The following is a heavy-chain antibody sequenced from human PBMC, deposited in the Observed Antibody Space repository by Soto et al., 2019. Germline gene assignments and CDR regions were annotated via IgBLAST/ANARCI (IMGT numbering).Heavy chain of an antibody. V-gene: IGHV1-18*01. J-gene: IGHJ3*01. CDR3: ARVKVPAAILGAFDL. CDR1: GYTFSTYG. Sequence: ASVKVSCKASGYTFSTYGITWVRQAPGQGLDWMGWINPFKGDTNSAARFQDRVTMTTDTSTRTAYMERRSLRSDDTAVYYCARVKVPAAILGAFDLWGQGTLVTVSS. D-gene: IGHD2-2*02. CDR2: INPFKGDT.